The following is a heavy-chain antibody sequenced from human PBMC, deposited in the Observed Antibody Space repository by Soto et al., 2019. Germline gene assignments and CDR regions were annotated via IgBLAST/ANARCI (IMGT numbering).Heavy chain of an antibody. CDR2: IFSTGTT. V-gene: IGHV4-39*01. CDR3: ARNDYGDGFSY. D-gene: IGHD4-17*01. Sequence: SETLSLTCTVSGDSISSSTYYWGWIRRPPGKGLEWIATIFSTGTTHYNPSLRSRVTISVDTSKNQFSLTVRSVTAADTAAYYCARNDYGDGFSYWGQGSQVTVSS. CDR1: GDSISSSTYY. J-gene: IGHJ4*02.